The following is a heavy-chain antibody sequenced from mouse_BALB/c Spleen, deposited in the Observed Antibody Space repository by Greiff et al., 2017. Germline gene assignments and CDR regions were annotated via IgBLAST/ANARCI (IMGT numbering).Heavy chain of an antibody. CDR1: GYTFTSYW. CDR3: ARGDGYYLYVDV. D-gene: IGHD2-3*01. V-gene: IGHV1-7*01. CDR2: INPSTGYT. J-gene: IGHJ1*01. Sequence: QVQLQQSGAELAKPGASVKMSCKASGYTFTSYWMHWVKQRPGQGLEWIGYINPSTGYTEYNQKFKDKATLTADKSSSTAFMQLSSLTSEDSAVYYCARGDGYYLYVDVWGAGTTVTVSS.